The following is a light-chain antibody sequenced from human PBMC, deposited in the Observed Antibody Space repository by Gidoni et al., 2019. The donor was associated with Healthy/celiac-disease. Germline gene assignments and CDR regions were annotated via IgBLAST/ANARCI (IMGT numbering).Light chain of an antibody. J-gene: IGLJ2*01. V-gene: IGLV1-44*01. Sequence: QSVLSQPPSASGTHGQRVTISCSGSSPNIGSNTVNWYQQLPGTAPKLLIYSNNQRPSGVPDRFSGSKSGTSASLAISGLQSEDEADYYCAAWDDSLNVVVFGGGTKLTVL. CDR1: SPNIGSNT. CDR3: AAWDDSLNVVV. CDR2: SNN.